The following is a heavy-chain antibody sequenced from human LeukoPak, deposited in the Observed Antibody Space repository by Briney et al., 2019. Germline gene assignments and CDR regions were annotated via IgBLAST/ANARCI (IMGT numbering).Heavy chain of an antibody. CDR3: ARASTQYSNYVGY. D-gene: IGHD4-11*01. J-gene: IGHJ4*02. CDR1: GYTLTELS. Sequence: ASVKVSCKVSGYTLTELSMHWVRQAPGKGFEWMGRFDPEKGETIYAQKFQGRVTMTEDTSTDTAYMELSSLRSEDTAVYYCARASTQYSNYVGYWGQGTLVTVSS. CDR2: FDPEKGET. V-gene: IGHV1-24*01.